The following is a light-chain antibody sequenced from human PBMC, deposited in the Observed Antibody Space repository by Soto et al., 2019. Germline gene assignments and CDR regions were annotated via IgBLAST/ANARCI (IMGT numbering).Light chain of an antibody. J-gene: IGLJ1*01. CDR3: QSYDSSLSGYV. CDR2: GNS. CDR1: SSNIGAGYD. V-gene: IGLV1-40*01. Sequence: QSVLTQPPSVSGAPGQRGTLSCTGSSSNIGAGYDVHWYQQLPGTAPKLLIYGNSNRPSGVPDRFSGSKSGTSASLAITGLQAEDEADYYCQSYDSSLSGYVFGTGTKSPS.